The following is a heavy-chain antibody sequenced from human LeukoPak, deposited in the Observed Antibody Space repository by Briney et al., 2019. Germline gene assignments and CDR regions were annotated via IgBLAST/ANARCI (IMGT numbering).Heavy chain of an antibody. V-gene: IGHV3-48*03. CDR3: TRDRRSRIYYGSGSYSDDAFDI. Sequence: PGGSLRLSCAASGFTFSIYEMNWVRQAPGKGLEWVSYISSIGTTIYYADSVKGRFTISRDDAKNSLYLQMNSLKTEDTAVYYCTRDRRSRIYYGSGSYSDDAFDIWGQGTMVTVSS. CDR1: GFTFSIYE. D-gene: IGHD3-10*01. J-gene: IGHJ3*02. CDR2: ISSIGTTI.